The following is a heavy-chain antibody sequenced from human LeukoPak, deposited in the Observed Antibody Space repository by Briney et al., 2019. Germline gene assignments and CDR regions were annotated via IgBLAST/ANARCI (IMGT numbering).Heavy chain of an antibody. CDR2: IWYDGSNK. CDR3: ASVGKGSGSGSYYLDY. D-gene: IGHD3-10*01. CDR1: GLTFRNYG. J-gene: IGHJ4*02. V-gene: IGHV3-33*01. Sequence: PGGSLRLSCAVSGLTFRNYGMHWVRQAPGKGLEWVAVIWYDGSNKYYADSVKGRFTISRDNSKNTLYLQMNSLRAEDTAVYYCASVGKGSGSGSYYLDYWGQGTLVTVSS.